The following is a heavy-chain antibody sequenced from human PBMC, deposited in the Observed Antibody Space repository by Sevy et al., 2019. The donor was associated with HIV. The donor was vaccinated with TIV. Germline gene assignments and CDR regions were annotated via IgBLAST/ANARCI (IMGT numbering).Heavy chain of an antibody. CDR1: GFSFRSYW. CDR3: VTDDRPSGWLFDF. V-gene: IGHV3-7*01. CDR2: INRDESAR. J-gene: IGHJ4*02. Sequence: GGYLRLSCAASGFSFRSYWMTWVRQAPGKGLEWVANINRDESARNYVDSVKGRFTISRDNAKNLLYLQINSLRVDDTTDYYCVTDDRPSGWLFDFWGPGAQVTVSS. D-gene: IGHD6-19*01.